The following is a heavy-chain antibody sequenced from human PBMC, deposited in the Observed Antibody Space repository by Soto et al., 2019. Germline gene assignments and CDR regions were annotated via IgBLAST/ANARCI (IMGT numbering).Heavy chain of an antibody. CDR1: GFTFINYA. D-gene: IGHD6-13*01. CDR2: ISNRGSDT. V-gene: IGHV3-23*01. J-gene: IGHJ4*02. Sequence: GGSLRLSCAGSGFTFINYAMTWVRQAPGKGLEWVSSISNRGSDTYYVDSVKGRFTISRDNSKNTLYLQMNSLRAEDTAVYYCAKDTYSSSWYFWGQGTPVTVSS. CDR3: AKDTYSSSWYF.